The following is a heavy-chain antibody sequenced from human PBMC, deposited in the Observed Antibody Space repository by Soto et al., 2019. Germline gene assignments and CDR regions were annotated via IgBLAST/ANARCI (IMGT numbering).Heavy chain of an antibody. Sequence: VKVSCKASGGTFSSYAISWVRQAPGQGLEWMGGIIPIFGTANYAQKFQGRVTITADKSTSTAYMELSSLRSEDTAVYYCAYKDIVATISGYYYYGMDVWCQGTKVTVS. D-gene: IGHD5-12*01. J-gene: IGHJ6*02. CDR2: IIPIFGTA. V-gene: IGHV1-69*06. CDR3: AYKDIVATISGYYYYGMDV. CDR1: GGTFSSYA.